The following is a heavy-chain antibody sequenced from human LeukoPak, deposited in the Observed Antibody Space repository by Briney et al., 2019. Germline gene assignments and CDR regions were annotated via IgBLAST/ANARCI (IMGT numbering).Heavy chain of an antibody. CDR2: IYHSGST. CDR3: ARVVEVAGPLYYYYGMDV. CDR1: GGSISSGGYY. V-gene: IGHV4-30-2*01. D-gene: IGHD6-19*01. J-gene: IGHJ6*02. Sequence: SQTLSLTCTVSGGSISSGGYYWSWIRQPPGKGLEWIGYIYHSGSTYYNPSLKSRVTISVDTSKNQFSLKLSSVTAADTAVYYCARVVEVAGPLYYYYGMDVWGQGPRSPSP.